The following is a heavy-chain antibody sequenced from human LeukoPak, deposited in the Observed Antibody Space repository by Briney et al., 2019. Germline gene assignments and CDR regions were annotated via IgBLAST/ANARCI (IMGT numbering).Heavy chain of an antibody. D-gene: IGHD3-3*01. V-gene: IGHV3-48*03. J-gene: IGHJ4*02. CDR3: AKEGIFGVVINYFDY. CDR1: GFTFSSYE. Sequence: PGGSLRLSCAASGFTFSSYEMNWVRQAPGKGLEWVSYISSSGSTIYYADSVKGRFTISRDNAKNSLYLQMNSLRAEDTAVYYCAKEGIFGVVINYFDYWGQGTLVTVSS. CDR2: ISSSGSTI.